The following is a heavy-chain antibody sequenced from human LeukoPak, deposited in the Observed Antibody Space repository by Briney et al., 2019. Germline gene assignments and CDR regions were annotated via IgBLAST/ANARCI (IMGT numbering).Heavy chain of an antibody. Sequence: PSETLSLTCTVSGGSISSSSYYWGWIRQPPGKGLEWIGSIYYGGSTYYNPSLKSRVTISVDTSKNQFSLKLSSVTATDTAVYYCARQGPSGPTGIDYWGQGTLVTVSS. CDR1: GGSISSSSYY. D-gene: IGHD1-1*01. CDR2: IYYGGST. V-gene: IGHV4-39*01. CDR3: ARQGPSGPTGIDY. J-gene: IGHJ4*02.